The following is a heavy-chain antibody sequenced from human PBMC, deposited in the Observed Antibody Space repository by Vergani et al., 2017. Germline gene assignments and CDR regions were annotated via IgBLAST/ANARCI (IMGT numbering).Heavy chain of an antibody. J-gene: IGHJ4*02. Sequence: QMQLVQSGPEVKKPGTSVKVSCKASGFTFTSSAVQWVRQARGQRLEWIGWIVVGSGNTNYAQKFQERVTITRDMSTSTAYMELSSLRSEDTAVYYCAGDPEGLENFDYWGQGTLVTVSS. CDR3: AGDPEGLENFDY. V-gene: IGHV1-58*01. CDR1: GFTFTSSA. CDR2: IVVGSGNT. D-gene: IGHD1-14*01.